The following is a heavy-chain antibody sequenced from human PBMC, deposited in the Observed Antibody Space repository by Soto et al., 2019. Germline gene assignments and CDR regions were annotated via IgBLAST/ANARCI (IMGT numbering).Heavy chain of an antibody. J-gene: IGHJ6*02. CDR1: GYTFSNYG. CDR3: SRFIMVGGWFDPNYYHGMDV. D-gene: IGHD6-19*01. Sequence: QVQLVQSGAEVKKPGASVTVSCKTSGYTFSNYGINWVRQAPGQGLEWMGWISGYNGNTNYAQTVQGRVTMTTATSTSKVYMELRRLKSDDTAIYYCSRFIMVGGWFDPNYYHGMDVWGQGTTVTVSS. V-gene: IGHV1-18*01. CDR2: ISGYNGNT.